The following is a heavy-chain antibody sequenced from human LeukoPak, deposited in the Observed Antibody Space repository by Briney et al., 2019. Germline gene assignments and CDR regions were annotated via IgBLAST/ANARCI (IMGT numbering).Heavy chain of an antibody. D-gene: IGHD3-22*01. CDR3: MKDYASSGYYSLCDY. CDR2: ISSNGGST. V-gene: IGHV3-64D*09. J-gene: IGHJ4*02. Sequence: GGSLRLSCSASGFTFTIYAMHWVRQAPGKGLEYVSAISSNGGSTYYADSLKGRFTISRDNSKNTLYLQMSSLRAEDTAVYYCMKDYASSGYYSLCDYWGQGTLVTVSS. CDR1: GFTFTIYA.